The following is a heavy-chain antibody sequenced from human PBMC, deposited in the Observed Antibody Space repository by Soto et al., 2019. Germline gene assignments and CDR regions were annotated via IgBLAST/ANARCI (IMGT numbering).Heavy chain of an antibody. CDR1: GFTFSSYA. Sequence: PGGSLRLSCAASGFTFSSYAMSWVRQAPGKGLEWVSAISGSGGSTYYADSVKGRFTISRDNSKNTLYPQMNSLRAEDTAVYYCAKDPRYCSGGSCYTGQGYWGQGTLVTVSS. CDR3: AKDPRYCSGGSCYTGQGY. V-gene: IGHV3-23*01. CDR2: ISGSGGST. J-gene: IGHJ4*02. D-gene: IGHD2-15*01.